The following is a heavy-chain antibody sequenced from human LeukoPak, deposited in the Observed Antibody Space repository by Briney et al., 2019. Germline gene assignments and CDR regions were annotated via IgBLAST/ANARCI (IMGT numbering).Heavy chain of an antibody. CDR2: IYSGGVYSDGTT. CDR3: ARRELLGYSYGLGAFNV. J-gene: IGHJ3*01. V-gene: IGHV3-66*04. Sequence: GGSLRLSCAASGFIVGHNYMSWFRQAQGKGLEWVSIIYSGGVYSDGTTHYADSVKGRFTISRDSSKNTLYLQMNSLRAEDTAVYYCARRELLGYSYGLGAFNVWGQGTMVTVSS. D-gene: IGHD5-18*01. CDR1: GFIVGHNY.